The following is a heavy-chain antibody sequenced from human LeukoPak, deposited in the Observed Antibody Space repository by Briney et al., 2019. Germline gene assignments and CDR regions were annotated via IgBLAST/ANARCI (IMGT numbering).Heavy chain of an antibody. CDR1: GFILDDYA. V-gene: IGHV3-9*01. CDR2: ISWNSGSI. Sequence: GGSLRLSCAVSGFILDDYAMHWVRQAPGKGLEWVSGISWNSGSIGYTDSVKGRFTISRDNAKNSLYLQMNSLRAEDTALFYCAKGQYGDYVGPHGHYYYYAMDVWGQGTTVTVSS. J-gene: IGHJ6*02. D-gene: IGHD4-17*01. CDR3: AKGQYGDYVGPHGHYYYYAMDV.